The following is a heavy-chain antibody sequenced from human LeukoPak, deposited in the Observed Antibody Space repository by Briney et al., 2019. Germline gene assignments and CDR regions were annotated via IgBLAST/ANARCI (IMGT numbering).Heavy chain of an antibody. V-gene: IGHV4-38-2*02. J-gene: IGHJ5*02. CDR1: GYSISSGYY. D-gene: IGHD3-16*02. CDR2: IYHSGST. CDR3: ASRSFRRNWFDP. Sequence: SETLSLTCTVSGYSISSGYYWGWIRQPPGKGLEWIGSIYHSGSTYYNPSLKSRVTISVDTSKNQFSLKLSSVTAADTAVYYCASRSFRRNWFDPWGQGTLVTVSS.